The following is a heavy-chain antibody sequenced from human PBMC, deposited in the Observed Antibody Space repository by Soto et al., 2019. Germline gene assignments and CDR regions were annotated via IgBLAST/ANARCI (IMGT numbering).Heavy chain of an antibody. D-gene: IGHD2-2*01. Sequence: VQLLESGGGLVQPGGSLRLSCAASGFTFSSFAMTWVRQAPGKGLEWVSTVSDSGGSTYYADSVKGRFTISRDNYKNTVFLQMNSLRAEDTAVYYCAKPVFVPTAMVGTFDVWGQGTMVTVSS. CDR3: AKPVFVPTAMVGTFDV. CDR2: VSDSGGST. CDR1: GFTFSSFA. V-gene: IGHV3-23*01. J-gene: IGHJ3*01.